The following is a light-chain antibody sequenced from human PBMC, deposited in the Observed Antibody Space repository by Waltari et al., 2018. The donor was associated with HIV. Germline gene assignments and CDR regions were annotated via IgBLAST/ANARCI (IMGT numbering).Light chain of an antibody. V-gene: IGKV3-20*01. Sequence: EIVLTQSPGTLSLSPGERATLSCRASQSVSSSYLAWYQQKPGQAPRLLIFGASGRPTGIPDRFSGSGSGTDFTLTNSRLEPEDFAMYYCQHYGGSSWTFGPGTKVEIK. J-gene: IGKJ1*01. CDR2: GAS. CDR3: QHYGGSSWT. CDR1: QSVSSSY.